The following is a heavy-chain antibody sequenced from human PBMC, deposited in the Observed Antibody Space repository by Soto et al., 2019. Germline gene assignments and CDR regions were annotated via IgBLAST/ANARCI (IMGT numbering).Heavy chain of an antibody. CDR2: ISWNSGRI. V-gene: IGHV3-9*01. CDR3: AKDIRYYYYYMDV. Sequence: GGSLRLSCAASGFTFDDYAMHWVRQAPGKGLEWVSGISWNSGRIGYADSVKGRFTISRDNAKNSLYLKMNSLRPEDTALYYCAKDIRYYYYYMDVWGKGTTVTVSS. CDR1: GFTFDDYA. J-gene: IGHJ6*03.